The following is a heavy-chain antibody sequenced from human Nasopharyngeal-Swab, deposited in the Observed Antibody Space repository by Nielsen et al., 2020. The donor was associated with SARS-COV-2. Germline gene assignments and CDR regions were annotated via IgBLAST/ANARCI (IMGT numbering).Heavy chain of an antibody. CDR2: IKQDGSEK. Sequence: GESLKISCAASGFTFSSYWMSWVRQAPGKGLEWVANIKQDGSEKYYVDSVKGRFTISRDNAKNSLYLQMNSLRAEDTAVYYCARDRDYAGAFDIWGQGTMVTVSS. V-gene: IGHV3-7*01. J-gene: IGHJ3*02. CDR3: ARDRDYAGAFDI. D-gene: IGHD2-2*01. CDR1: GFTFSSYW.